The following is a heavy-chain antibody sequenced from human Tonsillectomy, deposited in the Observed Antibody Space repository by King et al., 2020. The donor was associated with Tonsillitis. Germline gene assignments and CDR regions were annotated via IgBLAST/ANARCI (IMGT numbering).Heavy chain of an antibody. CDR2: IYPDDSDT. Sequence: QLVQSGAEVKKPGESLKISCKGFEYSFSNYWIGWVRQMPGRGLEWMGIIYPDDSDTRYSPSFQNQVIISADKSINTAYLQWSSLEASDSAMYYCARESRDGYNFDYWGQGTLVIVS. CDR1: EYSFSNYW. CDR3: ARESRDGYNFDY. D-gene: IGHD5-24*01. J-gene: IGHJ4*02. V-gene: IGHV5-51*03.